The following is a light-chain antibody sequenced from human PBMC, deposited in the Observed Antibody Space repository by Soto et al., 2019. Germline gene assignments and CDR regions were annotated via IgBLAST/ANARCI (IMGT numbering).Light chain of an antibody. CDR3: QQYYSTPLT. J-gene: IGKJ4*01. V-gene: IGKV4-1*01. CDR2: WAS. CDR1: QSVLYSSNNKNY. Sequence: DIVMTQSPDSLAVSLGERATINCKSSQSVLYSSNNKNYLAWYQQKAGQPPNLLIYWASTRESGVPDRFSGSGSGTDFTLTISSLQAEDVAVYYCQQYYSTPLTFGGGTKVEIK.